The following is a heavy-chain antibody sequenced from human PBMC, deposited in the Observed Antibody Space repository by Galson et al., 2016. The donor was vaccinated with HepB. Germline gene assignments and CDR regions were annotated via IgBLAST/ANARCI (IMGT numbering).Heavy chain of an antibody. Sequence: SVKVSCKASGYTFSNYGISWVRQAPGQGLEWMGWITAYNGYTSYAQKLQGRVTMTTDTSTNTAYMELRSLRSDDTAVYYCGRDFEMATSWLTATEIDYWGQETLVTVSS. CDR1: GYTFSNYG. V-gene: IGHV1-18*04. D-gene: IGHD5-24*01. J-gene: IGHJ4*02. CDR2: ITAYNGYT. CDR3: GRDFEMATSWLTATEIDY.